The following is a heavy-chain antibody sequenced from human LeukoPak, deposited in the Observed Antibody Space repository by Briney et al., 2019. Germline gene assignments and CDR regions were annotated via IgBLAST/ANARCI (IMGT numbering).Heavy chain of an antibody. Sequence: PGGSLRLSCAASGFTFSSFWMHWVRQAPGKGLVWVSRINSDGFSITYADSVEGRFTISRDNAKNTLYLQMNSLRVEDTAVYYCSTIGFNWDYWGQGILVTVSS. CDR1: GFTFSSFW. CDR3: STIGFNWDY. J-gene: IGHJ4*02. CDR2: INSDGFSI. D-gene: IGHD1-20*01. V-gene: IGHV3-74*01.